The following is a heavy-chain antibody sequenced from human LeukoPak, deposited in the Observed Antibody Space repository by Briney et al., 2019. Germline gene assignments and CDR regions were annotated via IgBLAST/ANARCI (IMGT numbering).Heavy chain of an antibody. CDR1: GYKSTNYG. CDR3: ARGSPPRVYYDRSGYYSYYFDY. CDR2: ISAYNGNT. Sequence: ASVKVSCKASGYKSTNYGISWVRQAPGQGLEWMGWISAYNGNTIYAQKLQGRVTMTTDTSTSTAYMELRSLRSDDTAVYYCARGSPPRVYYDRSGYYSYYFDYWGQGTLVTVSS. D-gene: IGHD3-22*01. J-gene: IGHJ4*02. V-gene: IGHV1-18*01.